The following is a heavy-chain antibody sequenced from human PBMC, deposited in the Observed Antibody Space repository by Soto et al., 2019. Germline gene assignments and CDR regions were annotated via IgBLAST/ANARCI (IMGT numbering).Heavy chain of an antibody. Sequence: GGSMRLSCGASGFIFSNFDLHWVRHTTEKGLEWVSGIGFAGDTNYSGSVKGRFTISRENAKNSLFLQMNSLRVGDTAVYYCVRGRPGGCYPWGQRTRVAVAS. D-gene: IGHD3-10*01. V-gene: IGHV3-13*01. J-gene: IGHJ5*02. CDR3: VRGRPGGCYP. CDR1: GFIFSNFD. CDR2: IGFAGDT.